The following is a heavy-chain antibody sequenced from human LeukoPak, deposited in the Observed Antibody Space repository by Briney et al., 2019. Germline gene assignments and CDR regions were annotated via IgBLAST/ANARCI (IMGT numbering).Heavy chain of an antibody. J-gene: IGHJ6*03. D-gene: IGHD4-17*01. CDR1: AYSISSGYY. Sequence: SETLSLTCAVSAYSISSGYYWGWIRQPPGKGLEWIGSIYHSGSTYYNASLKSRVTISVDTSKNQFSLKLSSVTAADTAVYFCARGTYGYYMDVWGKGTTVTVSS. CDR2: IYHSGST. V-gene: IGHV4-38-2*01. CDR3: ARGTYGYYMDV.